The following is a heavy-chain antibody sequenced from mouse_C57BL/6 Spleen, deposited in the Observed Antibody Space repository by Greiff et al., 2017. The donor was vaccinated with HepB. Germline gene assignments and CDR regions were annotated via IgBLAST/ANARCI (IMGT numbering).Heavy chain of an antibody. Sequence: VQLQQPGAELVKPGASVKLSCKASGYTFTSYWMHWVKQRPGQGLEWIGMIHPNSGSTNYNEKFKSKATLTVDKSSSTAYMQLSSLTSEDSAVYYCARSDGYYLFAYWGQGTLVTVSA. D-gene: IGHD2-3*01. V-gene: IGHV1-64*01. J-gene: IGHJ3*01. CDR2: IHPNSGST. CDR1: GYTFTSYW. CDR3: ARSDGYYLFAY.